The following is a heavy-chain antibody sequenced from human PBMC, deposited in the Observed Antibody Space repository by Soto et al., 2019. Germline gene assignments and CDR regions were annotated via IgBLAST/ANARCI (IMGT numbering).Heavy chain of an antibody. Sequence: SQTLSLTCAISGDSVSSNSAAWTWIRPSPSRGLEWLGRTYYRSKWYNDYAVSVKSRITINPDTSKNQFSLQLNSVTPEDTAVYYCARGRVATISERLDYWGQGTLVTVSS. CDR1: GDSVSSNSAA. CDR3: ARGRVATISERLDY. J-gene: IGHJ4*02. V-gene: IGHV6-1*01. CDR2: TYYRSKWYN. D-gene: IGHD5-12*01.